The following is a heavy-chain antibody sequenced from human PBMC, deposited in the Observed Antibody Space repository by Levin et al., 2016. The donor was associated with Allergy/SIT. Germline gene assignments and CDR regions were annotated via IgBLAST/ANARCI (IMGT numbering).Heavy chain of an antibody. Sequence: WIRQPPGKGLEWVAVISYDGSNKYYADSVKGRFTISRDNSKNTLYLQMNSLRAEDTAVYYCAKEGITFGGNLPWAEYFQHWGQGTLVTVSS. CDR2: ISYDGSNK. J-gene: IGHJ1*01. V-gene: IGHV3-30*18. D-gene: IGHD3-16*01. CDR3: AKEGITFGGNLPWAEYFQH.